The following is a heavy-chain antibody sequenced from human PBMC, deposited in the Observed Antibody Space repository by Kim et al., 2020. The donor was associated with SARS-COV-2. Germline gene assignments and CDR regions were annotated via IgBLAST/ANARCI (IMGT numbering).Heavy chain of an antibody. CDR2: IRSKADSYAA. CDR3: VRRESTPRDSDMD. D-gene: IGHD5-18*01. V-gene: IGHV3-73*01. CDR1: GFTFSGSA. Sequence: GGSLRLSCAASGFTFSGSAIHWVRQASGKGLEWVGRIRSKADSYAATYAETVRVRFAVSRDETKSTTYLQMNSLKTEDTDLYYCVRRESTPRDSDMDWGQGTLVTVSS. J-gene: IGHJ4*02.